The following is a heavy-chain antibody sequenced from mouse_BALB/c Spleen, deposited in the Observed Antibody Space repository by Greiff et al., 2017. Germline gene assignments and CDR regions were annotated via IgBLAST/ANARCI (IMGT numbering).Heavy chain of an antibody. CDR3: AREGGYALDY. V-gene: IGHV1-26*01. CDR2: VNPNNGGT. CDR1: GYSFTGYY. D-gene: IGHD3-1*01. J-gene: IGHJ2*01. Sequence: EVQLQQSGPELVKPGASVKISCKASGYSFTGYYMHWVKQSHGKSLEWIGRVNPNNGGTSYNQKFKGKAILTVDKSSSTAYMELRSLTSEDSAVYYCAREGGYALDYWGQGTTLTVSS.